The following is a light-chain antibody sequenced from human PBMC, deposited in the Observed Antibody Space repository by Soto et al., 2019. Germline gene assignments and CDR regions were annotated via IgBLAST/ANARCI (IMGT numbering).Light chain of an antibody. CDR1: SSNIGENY. CDR2: DNN. J-gene: IGLJ2*01. CDR3: GTWESSLSAVV. Sequence: QSVLTQPPSVSAAPGQKVTISCSGSSSNIGENYVSWYQQLPGTAPKLLIYDNNKRPSGIPDRFSGSESGTSATLGITGLQTGDKADYYCGTWESSLSAVVFGGGTKLTVL. V-gene: IGLV1-51*01.